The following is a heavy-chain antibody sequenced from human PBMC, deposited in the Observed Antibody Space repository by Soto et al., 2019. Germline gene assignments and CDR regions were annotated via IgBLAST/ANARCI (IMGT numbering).Heavy chain of an antibody. J-gene: IGHJ5*02. D-gene: IGHD3-10*01. CDR2: IYYSGST. CDR1: GVSISSYY. CDR3: ARLGGPDTMFDP. V-gene: IGHV4-59*08. Sequence: SETLSLTCTVSGVSISSYYWSWIRQPPGKGLEWIGYIYYSGSTNYNPSLKSRVTISVDTSRNQFSLKWSSVTAADTAVYYCARLGGPDTMFDPWGPGTLVTVSS.